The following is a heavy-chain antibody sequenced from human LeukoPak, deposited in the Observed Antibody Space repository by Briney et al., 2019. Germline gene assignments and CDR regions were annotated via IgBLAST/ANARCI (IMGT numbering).Heavy chain of an antibody. V-gene: IGHV3-33*06. CDR2: IWYDGSNK. CDR3: AKKSGNYPHFDY. CDR1: GFTFSSYG. J-gene: IGHJ4*02. D-gene: IGHD1-26*01. Sequence: PGRSLRLSCAASGFTFSSYGMHWVRQAPGKGLEWVAVIWYDGSNKYYADSVTGRFTISRDNSKNTLYLQMNSLRAEDTAVYYCAKKSGNYPHFDYWGQGTLVTVSS.